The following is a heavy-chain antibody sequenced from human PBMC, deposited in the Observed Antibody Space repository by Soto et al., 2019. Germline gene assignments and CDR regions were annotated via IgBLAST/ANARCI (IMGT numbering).Heavy chain of an antibody. CDR1: GYTFTSYG. CDR2: ISAYKGNT. J-gene: IGHJ4*02. CDR3: AREDPPRLN. Sequence: QVQLVQSGAEVKKPGASVKVSCKASGYTFTSYGISWVRQAPGQGLEWMGWISAYKGNTNYAQKPQXXXTXSTDASTSTAYMELRSLRSADTAVYYCAREDPPRLNWGQGTLVNVSS. V-gene: IGHV1-18*01.